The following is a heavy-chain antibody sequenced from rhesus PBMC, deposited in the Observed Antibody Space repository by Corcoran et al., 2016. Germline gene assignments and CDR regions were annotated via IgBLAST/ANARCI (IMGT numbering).Heavy chain of an antibody. CDR3: AKNPVRLAVTIDY. J-gene: IGHJ4*01. CDR2: IGGSRWTT. V-gene: IGHV4-165*02. CDR1: GGSLRPSY. D-gene: IGHD3-9*01. Sequence: QVQLQESGPGLVKPSETLSLTCAVSGGSLRPSYWNWIRQPPGKGLEGIGYIGGSRWTTNYNPSLKSRVTISTDTPKNQFSLRLSSVTAADTAVYYCAKNPVRLAVTIDYWGQGVLVTVSS.